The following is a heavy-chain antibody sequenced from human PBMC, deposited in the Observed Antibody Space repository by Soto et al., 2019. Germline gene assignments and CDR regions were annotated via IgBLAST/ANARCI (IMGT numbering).Heavy chain of an antibody. CDR1: GFTFSDYY. CDR2: ISSSSSYT. J-gene: IGHJ2*01. CDR3: ARAPYGDAWYFDL. V-gene: IGHV3-11*06. Sequence: QVQLVESGGGLVKPGGSLRLSCAASGFTFSDYYMSWIRQAPGKGLEWVSYISSSSSYTNYADSVKGRFTISRDNAKNSLYMQMNSLRAEDTAVYYCARAPYGDAWYFDLWGRGTLVTVSS. D-gene: IGHD4-17*01.